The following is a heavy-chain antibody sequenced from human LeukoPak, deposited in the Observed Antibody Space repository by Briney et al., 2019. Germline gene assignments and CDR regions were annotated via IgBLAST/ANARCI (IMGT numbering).Heavy chain of an antibody. Sequence: TSSETLSLTCTVSGGSISSYYWSWIRQPPGKGLEWIGSIYYSGSTYYNPSLMSRVTISVDTSKNQFSLKLSSVTAADTAVYYCARFGPVAGTYHNWFDPWGQGTLVTVSS. J-gene: IGHJ5*02. CDR3: ARFGPVAGTYHNWFDP. V-gene: IGHV4-59*12. D-gene: IGHD6-19*01. CDR1: GGSISSYY. CDR2: IYYSGST.